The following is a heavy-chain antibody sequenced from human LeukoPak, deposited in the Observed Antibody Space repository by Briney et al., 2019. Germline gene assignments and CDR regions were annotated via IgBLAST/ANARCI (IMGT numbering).Heavy chain of an antibody. D-gene: IGHD1-26*01. Sequence: GGSLRLSCVTSGLTFSNAWMSWVRQAPGKGLEWVGRIKSKADGGTIDYTAPVEGRFTISRDDSKRTLYLQMNSLKIEDTAVYYCYSGPLDPWGQGTLVTVSS. CDR3: YSGPLDP. V-gene: IGHV3-15*01. CDR1: GLTFSNAW. J-gene: IGHJ5*02. CDR2: IKSKADGGTI.